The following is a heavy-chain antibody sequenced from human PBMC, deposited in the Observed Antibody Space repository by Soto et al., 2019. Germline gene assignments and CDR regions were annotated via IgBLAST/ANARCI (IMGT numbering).Heavy chain of an antibody. D-gene: IGHD2-8*01. CDR1: GFSLSTSGMG. V-gene: IGHV2-5*02. J-gene: IGHJ4*02. CDR3: ARLTPMGFDY. Sequence: QIALKESGPTLVKPTQTLTLTCTFSGFSLSTSGMGVGWIRQPTGKALEWLALIYWDDDKRYSSSLKSGLTITKDTSKNQVVLTMTNMDPVDTGTYYCARLTPMGFDYWGQGTLVSVSS. CDR2: IYWDDDK.